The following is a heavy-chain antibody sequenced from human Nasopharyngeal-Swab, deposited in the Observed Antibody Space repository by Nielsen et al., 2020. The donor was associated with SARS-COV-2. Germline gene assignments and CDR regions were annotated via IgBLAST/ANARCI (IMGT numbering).Heavy chain of an antibody. J-gene: IGHJ4*02. CDR3: ARGGYSYGTDY. CDR1: GGSSSSYY. D-gene: IGHD5-18*01. CDR2: IYYSGST. V-gene: IGHV4-39*07. Sequence: GSLRLSCAVYGGSSSSYYWGWIRQPPGKGLEWIGSIYYSGSTYYNPSLKSRVTISVDTSKTQFSLKLNSVTAADTAVYYCARGGYSYGTDYWGQGTLVTVSS.